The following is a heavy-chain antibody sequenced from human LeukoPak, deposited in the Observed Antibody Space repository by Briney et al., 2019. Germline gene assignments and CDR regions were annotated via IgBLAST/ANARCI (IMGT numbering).Heavy chain of an antibody. V-gene: IGHV1-69*13. Sequence: SVKVSCRASGGTFSRYAISWVRQAPGQGLEWMGGIIPMFGIANYAQRFQGRVTITADESTSTAYMELSSLRSEDTAVYYCARDRPYTGGWRGFDYWGQGTLVTVSS. CDR3: ARDRPYTGGWRGFDY. CDR1: GGTFSRYA. D-gene: IGHD6-19*01. J-gene: IGHJ4*02. CDR2: IIPMFGIA.